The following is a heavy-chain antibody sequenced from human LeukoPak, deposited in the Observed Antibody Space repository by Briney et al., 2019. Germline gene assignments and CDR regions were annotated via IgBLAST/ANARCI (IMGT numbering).Heavy chain of an antibody. V-gene: IGHV4-38-2*02. J-gene: IGHJ4*02. D-gene: IGHD1-26*01. CDR2: IYHSGST. CDR3: ARETWEAFDY. CDR1: GYSISSGYY. Sequence: PPETLSLTCTVSGYSISSGYYWGWIRQPPGKGLEWIGSIYHSGSTYYNPSLKSRVTISVDTSKNQFSLKLSSVTAADTAVYYCARETWEAFDYWGQGTLVTVSS.